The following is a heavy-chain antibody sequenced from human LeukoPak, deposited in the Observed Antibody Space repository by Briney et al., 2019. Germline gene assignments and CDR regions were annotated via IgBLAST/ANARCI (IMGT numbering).Heavy chain of an antibody. D-gene: IGHD6-19*01. Sequence: GGSLRLSCAASGFTFSSYWMSWVRQAPGKGLEWVANIKQDGSEKYYVDSVKGRFTISRDNAKNSLYLQMNSLRAEDTAVYDCAKDLRIAVAGPDDYYYYMDVWGKGTTVSISS. CDR1: GFTFSSYW. CDR2: IKQDGSEK. V-gene: IGHV3-7*01. J-gene: IGHJ6*03. CDR3: AKDLRIAVAGPDDYYYYMDV.